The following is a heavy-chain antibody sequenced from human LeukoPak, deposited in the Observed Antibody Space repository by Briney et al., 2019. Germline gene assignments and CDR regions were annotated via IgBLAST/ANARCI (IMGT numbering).Heavy chain of an antibody. CDR1: GFTVSSNY. Sequence: GGSLRLSCAASGFTVSSNYMSWVRQAPGKGLEWVSVIYSGGSTYYADSVKGRFTISRDNSKNTLYLQMNSLRAEDTAVYYCASYCSGGSCYPGVLAGWGQGTLVTVSS. CDR3: ASYCSGGSCYPGVLAG. V-gene: IGHV3-53*01. CDR2: IYSGGST. D-gene: IGHD2-15*01. J-gene: IGHJ4*02.